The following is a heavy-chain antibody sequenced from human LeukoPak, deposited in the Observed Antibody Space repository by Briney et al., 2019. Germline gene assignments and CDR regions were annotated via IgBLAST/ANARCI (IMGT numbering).Heavy chain of an antibody. V-gene: IGHV3-23*01. CDR3: AKAGSGWYGDSPSES. J-gene: IGHJ5*02. Sequence: PGGSLRLSCAASGFTFRNYAMSWVRQAPGKGLEWVSGITGSAHITYHAGSVKGRFTISRDYSNNTLYLQMNSLRAEDTAVYYCAKAGSGWYGDSPSESWGQGILVTVSS. D-gene: IGHD6-19*01. CDR1: GFTFRNYA. CDR2: ITGSAHIT.